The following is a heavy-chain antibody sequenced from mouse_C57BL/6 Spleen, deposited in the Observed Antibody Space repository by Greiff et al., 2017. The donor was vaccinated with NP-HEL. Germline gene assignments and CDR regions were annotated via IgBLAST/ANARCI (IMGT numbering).Heavy chain of an antibody. V-gene: IGHV5-6*01. J-gene: IGHJ2*01. CDR3: ARPDDYDRYFDY. CDR1: GFTFSSYG. CDR2: ISSGGSYT. D-gene: IGHD2-4*01. Sequence: EVKVVESGGDLVKPGGSLKLSCAASGFTFSSYGMSWVRQTPDKRLEWVATISSGGSYTYYPDSVKGRFTISRDNAKNTLYLQMSSLKSEDTAMYYCARPDDYDRYFDYWGQGTTLTVSS.